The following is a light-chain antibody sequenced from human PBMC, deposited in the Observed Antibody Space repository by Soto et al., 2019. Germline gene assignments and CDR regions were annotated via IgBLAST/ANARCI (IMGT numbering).Light chain of an antibody. CDR2: KAS. V-gene: IGKV1-5*03. CDR1: QSVSMW. J-gene: IGKJ1*01. Sequence: QMTQSPSTLSASVGDRVAITCRASQSVSMWLAWYQQKPGKAPKLLIYKASTLKSGVPSRFSGSGSGTEFTLTISSLQPDDFETYYCQHYNSYSEAFGQGTKVDIK. CDR3: QHYNSYSEA.